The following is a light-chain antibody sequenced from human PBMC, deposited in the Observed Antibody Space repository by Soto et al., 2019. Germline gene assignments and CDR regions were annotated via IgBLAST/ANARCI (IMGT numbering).Light chain of an antibody. V-gene: IGKV1-9*01. CDR2: AAS. J-gene: IGKJ4*01. CDR3: QQLKSYPVT. CDR1: QGISSY. Sequence: DIQLNQSPSFLSASVGDRVTITCRASQGISSYLAWYQQEPGKAPKPLIYAASTLQSGVPSRFSGGGSGTEFTLTISSLQPEDFATYYCQQLKSYPVTFGGGTKVEIK.